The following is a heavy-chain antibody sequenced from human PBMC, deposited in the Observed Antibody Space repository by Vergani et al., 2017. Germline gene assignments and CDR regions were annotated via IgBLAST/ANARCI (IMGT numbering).Heavy chain of an antibody. CDR3: TSYYSSPVSGFDY. D-gene: IGHD4-11*01. J-gene: IGHJ4*02. Sequence: EVQLVESGGGLVQPGGSLKLSCAASGFTFSGSAMHWVRQASGKGLEWVGRIRSKANSYATAYAASVKGRFTISRDDSKNTAYLQMNSLKTEDTAVYYCTSYYSSPVSGFDYWGQGTLVTVSS. V-gene: IGHV3-73*01. CDR1: GFTFSGSA. CDR2: IRSKANSYAT.